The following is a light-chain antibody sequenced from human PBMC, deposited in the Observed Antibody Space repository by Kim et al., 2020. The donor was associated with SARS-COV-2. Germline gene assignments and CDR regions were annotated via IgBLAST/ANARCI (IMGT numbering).Light chain of an antibody. J-gene: IGKJ5*01. Sequence: EIVLTQSPGTLSFSPGERGTLSCRASQSITNNYLAWYQHKPGRAPRLLIYAASGRATGIPDRFRGSGSGTEFTLAINRLEPEDFAVYYCQQYGSLPSTFGQGTRLEIK. V-gene: IGKV3-20*01. CDR3: QQYGSLPST. CDR2: AAS. CDR1: QSITNNY.